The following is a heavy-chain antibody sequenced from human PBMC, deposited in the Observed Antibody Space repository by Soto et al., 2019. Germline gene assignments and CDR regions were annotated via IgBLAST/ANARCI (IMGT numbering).Heavy chain of an antibody. CDR2: IVVASGQT. V-gene: IGHV1-58*02. J-gene: IGHJ6*02. Sequence: ASVKVSCKASGSGFIRSGIQWVRQAHGQRLEWIGWIVVASGQTNYAQNFRGRVAITRDASTATAYIELTGLTSEDTAVYFCSADRPDIGVGWWVWGQGTTVTVSS. D-gene: IGHD2-15*01. CDR1: GSGFIRSG. CDR3: SADRPDIGVGWWV.